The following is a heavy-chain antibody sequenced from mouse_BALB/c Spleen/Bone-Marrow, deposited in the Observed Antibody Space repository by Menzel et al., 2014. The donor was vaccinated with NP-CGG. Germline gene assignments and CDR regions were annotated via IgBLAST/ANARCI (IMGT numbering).Heavy chain of an antibody. CDR2: ILPGSGST. CDR3: ARKWLQAMDY. V-gene: IGHV1-9*01. D-gene: IGHD1-2*01. J-gene: IGHJ4*01. CDR1: GYTFSSYW. Sequence: VQLQESGAELMKPGASVKISCKATGYTFSSYWIEWVKQRPGHGLEWIGEILPGSGSTNYNEKFKGKATLTADTSSNTAYMQLSSLTSEDSAVYYCARKWLQAMDYWGQGTSVTVSS.